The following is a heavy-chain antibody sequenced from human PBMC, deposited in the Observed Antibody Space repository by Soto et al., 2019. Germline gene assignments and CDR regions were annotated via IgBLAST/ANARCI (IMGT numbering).Heavy chain of an antibody. D-gene: IGHD3-3*01. J-gene: IGHJ4*02. CDR2: INHSVST. CDR1: GGSFSGYY. Sequence: PSETLSLTCAVYGGSFSGYYWSWIRQPPGKGLEWIGEINHSVSTNYNPSLKSRVTISVDTSKNQFSLKLSSVTAADTAVYYCARGRGRFLEWLKYYFDYWGQGTLVTVSS. CDR3: ARGRGRFLEWLKYYFDY. V-gene: IGHV4-34*01.